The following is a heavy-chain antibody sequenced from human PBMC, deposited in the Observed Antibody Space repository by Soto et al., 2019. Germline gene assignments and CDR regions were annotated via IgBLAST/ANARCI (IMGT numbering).Heavy chain of an antibody. CDR1: GFTFDDYA. CDR2: ISWNSGSI. J-gene: IGHJ3*02. Sequence: GGSLRLSCAASGFTFDDYAMHWVRQAPGKGLEWVSGISWNSGSIGYADSVKGRFTISRDNAKNSLYLQMNSLRAEDTALYYCAKRGPEPDDDAFDIWGQGTMVTVSS. D-gene: IGHD3-10*01. CDR3: AKRGPEPDDDAFDI. V-gene: IGHV3-9*01.